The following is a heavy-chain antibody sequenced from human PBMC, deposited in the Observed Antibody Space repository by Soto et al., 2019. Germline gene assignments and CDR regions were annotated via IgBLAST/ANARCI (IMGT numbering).Heavy chain of an antibody. J-gene: IGHJ5*02. CDR3: ARGRLYNWFDP. CDR2: INHSGST. CDR1: GGSFSGYY. V-gene: IGHV4-34*01. Sequence: SETLSLTCAVYGGSFSGYYWSWIRQPPGKGLEWIGEINHSGSTNYNPSLKSRVTISVDTSKNQFSLKLSSVTAADTAVYYCARGRLYNWFDPWGQGTLVTVSS.